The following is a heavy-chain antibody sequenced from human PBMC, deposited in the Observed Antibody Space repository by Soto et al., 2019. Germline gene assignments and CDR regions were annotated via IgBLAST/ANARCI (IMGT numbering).Heavy chain of an antibody. J-gene: IGHJ4*02. Sequence: GSLRLSCAASGFTFSSYAMSWVRQAPGKGLEWVSAISGSGGSTYYADSVKGRFTISRDNSKNTLYLQMNSLRAEDTAVYYCAKSFQQPLWSDYWGQGTLVTVSS. CDR2: ISGSGGST. V-gene: IGHV3-23*01. D-gene: IGHD3-10*01. CDR3: AKSFQQPLWSDY. CDR1: GFTFSSYA.